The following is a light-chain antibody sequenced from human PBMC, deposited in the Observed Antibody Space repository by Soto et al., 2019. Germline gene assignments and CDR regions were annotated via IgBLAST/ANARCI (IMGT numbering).Light chain of an antibody. V-gene: IGLV2-14*01. CDR1: SSDIGGYNY. Sequence: QSVLTQPASVSGSPGQSITISCTGTSSDIGGYNYVSWYQQHPGKVPKLIIFEVSTRPSGVSNRFSGPKSGNTASLTISGLQADDEADYYCSSFTTSTTLYVFGTGTKVTVL. CDR2: EVS. CDR3: SSFTTSTTLYV. J-gene: IGLJ1*01.